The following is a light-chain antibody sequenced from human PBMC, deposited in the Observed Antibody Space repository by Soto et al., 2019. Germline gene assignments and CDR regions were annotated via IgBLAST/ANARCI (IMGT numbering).Light chain of an antibody. CDR1: QSISSY. J-gene: IGKJ2*01. V-gene: IGKV1-39*01. CDR3: QQSDSTPT. CDR2: AAS. Sequence: DIQMTQSPSSLSASIGDRVTITCRASQSISSYLNWYQQTPGKAPKLLIYAASSLQSGVPARFSGSGSGTHFTLTIXSLQPEDFATYYCQQSDSTPTFGQGTKVDIK.